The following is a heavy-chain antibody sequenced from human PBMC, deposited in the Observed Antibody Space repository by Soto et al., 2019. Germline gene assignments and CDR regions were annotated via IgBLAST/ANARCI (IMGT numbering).Heavy chain of an antibody. CDR1: GFTFFPSA. Sequence: SVKVSCKASGFTFFPSAVQWVRQARGQRLEWIGWIVVGSGNTNYAQKFQERVTITRDMSTNTAYMELSSLRSEDTALYYCAADPYCGGDCYFDYCGQGIMVTVSS. CDR2: IVVGSGNT. V-gene: IGHV1-58*01. CDR3: AADPYCGGDCYFDY. J-gene: IGHJ4*02. D-gene: IGHD2-21*02.